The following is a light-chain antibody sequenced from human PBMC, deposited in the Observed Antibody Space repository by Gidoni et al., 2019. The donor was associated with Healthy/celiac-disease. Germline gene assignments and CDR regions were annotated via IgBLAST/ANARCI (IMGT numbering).Light chain of an antibody. CDR3: QQSYSTPIT. CDR1: QSISSY. Sequence: DIQMTQSPSSLSASVGDRVTITCRASQSISSYLNWYQQKPGKAPKLLIYAASSLQSGVPSGFSGSGSGTDFTLTISSLQPEDFATYYCQQSYSTPITFGQXTRLEIK. J-gene: IGKJ5*01. CDR2: AAS. V-gene: IGKV1-39*01.